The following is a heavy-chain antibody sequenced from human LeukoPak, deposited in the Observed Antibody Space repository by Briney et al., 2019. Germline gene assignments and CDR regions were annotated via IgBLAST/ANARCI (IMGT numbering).Heavy chain of an antibody. CDR3: ARDKESARDAFDI. CDR2: INPNSGGT. J-gene: IGHJ3*02. V-gene: IGHV1-2*02. CDR1: GYTFTGYY. Sequence: EASVKVSCKASGYTFTGYYMHWVRQAPGQGLEWMGWINPNSGGTNYAQKLQGRVTMTRDTSISTAYMELSSLRSEDTAVYYCARDKESARDAFDIWGQGTMVTVSS.